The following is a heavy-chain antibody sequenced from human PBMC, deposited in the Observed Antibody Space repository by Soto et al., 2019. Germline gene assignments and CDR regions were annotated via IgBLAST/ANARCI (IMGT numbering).Heavy chain of an antibody. Sequence: EVQLVESGGGLVQPGGSLRLSCAASGFTFSSYWMHWVRQAPGKGLVWVSRINSDGSSTNYADCVKGRFTNSRENAKNTLYLQMNSLRAEDTDVYYCARAVGYDDPTMARWGQGTLVTVSS. D-gene: IGHD5-18*01. CDR3: ARAVGYDDPTMAR. V-gene: IGHV3-74*01. CDR2: INSDGSST. CDR1: GFTFSSYW. J-gene: IGHJ4*02.